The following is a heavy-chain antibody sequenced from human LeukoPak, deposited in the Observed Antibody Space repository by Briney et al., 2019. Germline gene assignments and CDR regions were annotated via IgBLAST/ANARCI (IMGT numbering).Heavy chain of an antibody. Sequence: ASVKVSCKASGYTFTSYGISWVRQAPGQGLEWMGWISAYSGNTNYAQKLQGRVTMTTDTSTSTAYMELRSLRSDDTAVYYCARVQFDYGDFEYWGQGTLVTVSS. CDR1: GYTFTSYG. CDR3: ARVQFDYGDFEY. D-gene: IGHD4-17*01. V-gene: IGHV1-18*01. CDR2: ISAYSGNT. J-gene: IGHJ4*02.